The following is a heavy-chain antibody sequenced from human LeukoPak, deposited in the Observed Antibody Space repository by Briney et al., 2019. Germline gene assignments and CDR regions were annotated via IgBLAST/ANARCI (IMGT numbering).Heavy chain of an antibody. V-gene: IGHV3-7*03. CDR2: IKQDGSEI. D-gene: IGHD1-26*01. CDR1: GFNMSDYW. Sequence: GGSLRLSCTASGFNMSDYWMSWVRQAPGKGLEWVANIKQDGSEIYSGGSLKGRFTISRDNTKNSLYLQMNSLRGEDTALYYCARDSDYYYYMDIWGKGTTVTVSS. CDR3: ARDSDYYYYMDI. J-gene: IGHJ6*03.